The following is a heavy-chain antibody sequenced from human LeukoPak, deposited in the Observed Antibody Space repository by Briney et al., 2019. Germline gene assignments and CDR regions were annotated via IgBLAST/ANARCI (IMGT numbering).Heavy chain of an antibody. CDR2: IIHSGST. CDR1: GGSFSSYP. D-gene: IGHD4/OR15-4a*01. V-gene: IGHV4-34*12. J-gene: IGHJ4*02. Sequence: PSETLSLTCAVYGGSFSSYPWTWIRQPPGKGLEWIGQIIHSGSTKYNPSLNGRVTMSVDTSKNQFSLKLTSVTAADRAVYYCARGAPGYWGQGTLVTVSS. CDR3: ARGAPGY.